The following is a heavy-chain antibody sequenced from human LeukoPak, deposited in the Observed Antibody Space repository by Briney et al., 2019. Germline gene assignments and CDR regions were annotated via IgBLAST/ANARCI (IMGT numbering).Heavy chain of an antibody. CDR1: RFYLTNNW. V-gene: IGHV3-15*01. J-gene: IGHJ4*02. CDR3: TAGHYSSL. Sequence: GSRTLSCAPSRFYLTNNWMRWDRPAPRKGLEWVGWNNRKSDGGTTDYGENVKGRFIILRDDSKNTLYLEMKSLKTEDTAVYYCTAGHYSSLWGQGTLVTVSS. CDR2: NNRKSDGGTT. D-gene: IGHD6-13*01.